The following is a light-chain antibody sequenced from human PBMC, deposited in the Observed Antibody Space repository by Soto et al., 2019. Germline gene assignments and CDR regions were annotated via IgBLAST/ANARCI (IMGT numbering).Light chain of an antibody. J-gene: IGKJ3*01. CDR1: KNVRNG. Sequence: VLTQSPATLSLSPGETATLSCRASKNVRNGLAWYQQRPGQAPRLLIYGASTRATGVPARFSGGGSGTEFTLTISGLRSEDSATYYCQQYSAWPPLITFGPGTKVDLK. CDR2: GAS. V-gene: IGKV3-15*01. CDR3: QQYSAWPPLIT.